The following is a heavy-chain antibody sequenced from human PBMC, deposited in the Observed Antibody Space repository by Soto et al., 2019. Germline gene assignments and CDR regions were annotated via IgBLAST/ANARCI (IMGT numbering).Heavy chain of an antibody. J-gene: IGHJ4*02. CDR1: GYTFTNYG. V-gene: IGHV1-18*04. D-gene: IGHD6-13*01. CDR2: ISPYNGNR. Sequence: QVQLMQSGAEVKKPGASVKVSCKASGYTFTNYGFSWVRQAPGQGLEWMGWISPYNGNRYYTESLQGRITMTTDTSTNTAYMELGSLRSDDTAIYYCARGRIADAGPFDYWGQGTLITVSS. CDR3: ARGRIADAGPFDY.